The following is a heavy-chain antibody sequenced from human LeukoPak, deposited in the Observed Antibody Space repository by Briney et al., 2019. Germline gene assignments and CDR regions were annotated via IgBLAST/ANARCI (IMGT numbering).Heavy chain of an antibody. J-gene: IGHJ4*02. CDR3: ARAPHSGSYYFDY. CDR2: LYAGGST. D-gene: IGHD1-26*01. CDR1: GFTFSSYS. Sequence: GGSLRLSCAASGFTFSSYSMNWVRQAPGKGLEWVSVLYAGGSTYYADSVKGRFTISRDNSKNTLYLQMNSLRAEDTAVYYCARAPHSGSYYFDYWGQGTLVTVSS. V-gene: IGHV3-53*01.